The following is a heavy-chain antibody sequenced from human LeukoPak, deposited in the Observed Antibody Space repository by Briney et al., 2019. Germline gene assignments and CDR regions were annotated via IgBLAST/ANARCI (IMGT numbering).Heavy chain of an antibody. V-gene: IGHV1-69*13. CDR3: ARDFWSGYYLGY. J-gene: IGHJ4*02. D-gene: IGHD3-3*01. CDR1: GGTFSSYA. CDR2: IIPIFGTA. Sequence: SVKVSCKASGGTFSSYAISWVRQAPGQGLEWMGGIIPIFGTANYAQKFQGRVTITADESTSTAYMELSSLRSEDTAVYYCARDFWSGYYLGYWGQGTLVTVSS.